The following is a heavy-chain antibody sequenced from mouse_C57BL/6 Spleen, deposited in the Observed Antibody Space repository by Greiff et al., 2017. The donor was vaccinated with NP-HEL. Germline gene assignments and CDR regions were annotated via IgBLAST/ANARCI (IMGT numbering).Heavy chain of an antibody. D-gene: IGHD1-1*01. CDR1: GFSLTSYG. CDR3: ASRQDYSWFAY. J-gene: IGHJ3*01. V-gene: IGHV2-6*01. CDR2: IWGVGST. Sequence: VMLVEPGPGLVAPSQSLSITCTVSGFSLTSYGVDWVRQSPGKGLEWLGVIWGVGSTNYNSALKSRLSISKDNSKSQVFLKMNSLQTDDTAMYYCASRQDYSWFAYWGQGTLVTVSA.